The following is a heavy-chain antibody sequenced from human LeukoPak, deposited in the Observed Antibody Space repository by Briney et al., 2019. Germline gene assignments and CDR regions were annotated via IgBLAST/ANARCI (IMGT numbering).Heavy chain of an antibody. D-gene: IGHD3-22*01. CDR2: INPNSGGT. V-gene: IGHV1-2*02. J-gene: IGHJ3*02. CDR3: ARDLGYDSTDPGAFYI. CDR1: GYTFTGYY. Sequence: ASVTVSCKASGYTFTGYYMHWVRQAPGQGLEWMGWINPNSGGTNYAQKFQGRVTMTRATSISTAYMELSRLTSDDTAVYYCARDLGYDSTDPGAFYIWGQGTMVTVSS.